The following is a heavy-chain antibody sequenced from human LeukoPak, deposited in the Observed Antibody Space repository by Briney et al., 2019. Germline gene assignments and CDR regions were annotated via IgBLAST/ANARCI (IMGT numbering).Heavy chain of an antibody. CDR2: IIPIFGTA. V-gene: IGHV1-69*06. Sequence: GASVKVSCKASGGTFSSYAISWVRQAPGQGLEWMGGIIPIFGTANYAQKFQGRVTITADKSTSTAYMELSSLRSEDTAVYYCARDDMVRGVPTPGPYWGQGTLVTVSS. CDR1: GGTFSSYA. J-gene: IGHJ4*02. D-gene: IGHD3-10*01. CDR3: ARDDMVRGVPTPGPY.